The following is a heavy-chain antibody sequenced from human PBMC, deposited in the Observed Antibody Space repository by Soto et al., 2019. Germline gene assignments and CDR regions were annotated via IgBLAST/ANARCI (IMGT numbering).Heavy chain of an antibody. D-gene: IGHD6-25*01. V-gene: IGHV4-59*01. CDR3: VRSGSAGGY. J-gene: IGHJ4*02. CDR2: IYHSGTT. Sequence: PSETLSLTCTVSGGSITSYYWSWIRQQPGKGLEWIGYIYHSGTTDYNPSLKSRVTISVDTSKNQFSLRLTSVTAADTAVYYCVRSGSAGGYWGQGTLVTVSS. CDR1: GGSITSYY.